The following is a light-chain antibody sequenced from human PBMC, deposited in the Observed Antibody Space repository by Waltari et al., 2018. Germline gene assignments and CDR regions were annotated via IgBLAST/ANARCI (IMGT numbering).Light chain of an antibody. CDR1: QNILYSSDQKNY. Sequence: DIVLTQSPDSLAVYLGERATINCKSTQNILYSSDQKNYLAWYQQKAGQPPKLLIYWASTRESGVPDRFSGSGSGTYFTLTISSLHAGDVAVYYCQQYYGIPFTFGPGTKVEIK. J-gene: IGKJ3*01. CDR3: QQYYGIPFT. CDR2: WAS. V-gene: IGKV4-1*01.